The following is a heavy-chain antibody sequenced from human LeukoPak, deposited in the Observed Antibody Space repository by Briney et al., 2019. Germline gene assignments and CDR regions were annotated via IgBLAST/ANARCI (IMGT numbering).Heavy chain of an antibody. V-gene: IGHV1-18*01. CDR1: GYTFNTYG. J-gene: IGHJ4*02. D-gene: IGHD5-12*01. CDR3: ARVGYSGYDNRGSFDY. CDR2: ISANDGDT. Sequence: ASVKVSCKASGYTFNTYGISWVRQAPGQGLEWVGWISANDGDTNYAQKLQGRVSMTTDTSTSTAYMELRSLRSDDTAVYYCARVGYSGYDNRGSFDYWGQGTLVTVSS.